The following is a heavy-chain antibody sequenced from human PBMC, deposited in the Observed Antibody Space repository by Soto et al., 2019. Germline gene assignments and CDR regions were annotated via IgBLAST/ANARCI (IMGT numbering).Heavy chain of an antibody. J-gene: IGHJ6*02. D-gene: IGHD2-15*01. V-gene: IGHV1-2*04. Sequence: ASVKVSCKASGYTFTGYYMHWVRQAPGQGLEWMGWINPNSGGTNYAQKFQGWVTMTRDTSISTAYMELSRLGSDDTAVYYCARAQAVAATWGQDLSYYYYGMDVWGQGTTVTVSS. CDR3: ARAQAVAATWGQDLSYYYYGMDV. CDR2: INPNSGGT. CDR1: GYTFTGYY.